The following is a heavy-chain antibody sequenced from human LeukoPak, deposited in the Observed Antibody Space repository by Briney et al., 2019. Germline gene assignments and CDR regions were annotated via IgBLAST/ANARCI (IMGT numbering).Heavy chain of an antibody. CDR3: ARADSSIAARLSRSSIFNYYYHMDV. D-gene: IGHD6-6*01. Sequence: GGSLRLSCAASGFTFSTYALHWVRQAPGKGLEWVAVISYDGSNKYYADSVKGRFTISRDNSKNTLYLQMNSLRAEDTAVYYCARADSSIAARLSRSSIFNYYYHMDVWGKGTTVTVSS. V-gene: IGHV3-30*04. CDR1: GFTFSTYA. CDR2: ISYDGSNK. J-gene: IGHJ6*03.